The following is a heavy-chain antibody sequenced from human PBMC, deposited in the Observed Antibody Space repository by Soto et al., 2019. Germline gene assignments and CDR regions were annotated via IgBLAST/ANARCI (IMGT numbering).Heavy chain of an antibody. V-gene: IGHV5-51*01. CDR2: IYPGDSDT. CDR1: GYSFTSYW. D-gene: IGHD5-18*01. CDR3: ARGREDSYVYVAFDM. Sequence: GESLNISFKGSGYSFTSYWIGWVRPMPGKGLELMGIIYPGDSDTRYSPSFQGQVTISADKSISTAYLQWSSLKASDTAMYYCARGREDSYVYVAFDMWGQGTMVTVSS. J-gene: IGHJ3*02.